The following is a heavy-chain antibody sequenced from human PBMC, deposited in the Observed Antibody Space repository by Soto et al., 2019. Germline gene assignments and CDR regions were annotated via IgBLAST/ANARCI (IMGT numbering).Heavy chain of an antibody. J-gene: IGHJ1*01. V-gene: IGHV1-2*02. CDR1: GYTFIGYY. CDR3: ARRRGNYPITEFLQY. CDR2: INPNNGGT. D-gene: IGHD3-10*01. Sequence: QVQLVQSGAEVKRPGASVKVSCETSGYTFIGYYVHWVRQVPGQGIDWMGWINPNNGGTKYAQRFQGRLTMTRDTSINTAYMELSRLTTDDTAVYYCARRRGNYPITEFLQYWGQGTRITVSS.